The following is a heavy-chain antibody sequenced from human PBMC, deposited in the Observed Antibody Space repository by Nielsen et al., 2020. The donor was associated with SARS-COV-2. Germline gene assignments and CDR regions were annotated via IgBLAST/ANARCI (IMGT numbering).Heavy chain of an antibody. Sequence: DSVKGRFTISRDNSKNTLYLQMNSLRAEDTAVYYCARDRYYYDSSGYYYPTYYYYGMDVWGQGTTVTVSS. V-gene: IGHV3-30*07. J-gene: IGHJ6*02. CDR3: ARDRYYYDSSGYYYPTYYYYGMDV. D-gene: IGHD3-22*01.